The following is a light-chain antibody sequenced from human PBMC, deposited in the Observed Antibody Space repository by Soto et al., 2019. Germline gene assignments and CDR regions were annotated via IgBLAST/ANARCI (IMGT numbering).Light chain of an antibody. CDR2: GAS. J-gene: IGKJ4*01. CDR1: QSVSSSY. Sequence: EIVLTQSPGTLSLSPGERATLSCRASQSVSSSYLAWYQQKPGQAPRLLIYGASSRATGIPDRFSGSGSGTGFTLTISRLEPEDFAVYYCQQFSSYPLTFGGGTKVDIK. CDR3: QQFSSYPLT. V-gene: IGKV3-20*01.